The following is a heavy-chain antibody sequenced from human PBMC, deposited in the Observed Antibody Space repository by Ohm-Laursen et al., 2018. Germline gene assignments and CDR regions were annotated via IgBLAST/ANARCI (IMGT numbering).Heavy chain of an antibody. CDR3: ARGFSVWWGRIDY. J-gene: IGHJ4*02. CDR2: INHSRST. D-gene: IGHD6-19*01. CDR1: GGSFSGYY. Sequence: PSETLSLTCAVYGGSFSGYYWNWIRQPPGKGLEWIGEINHSRSTKYNSSFKSRVTISVDTSKNQFSLKLSSVTAADTAVYYCARGFSVWWGRIDYWGQGILVTVSS. V-gene: IGHV4-34*01.